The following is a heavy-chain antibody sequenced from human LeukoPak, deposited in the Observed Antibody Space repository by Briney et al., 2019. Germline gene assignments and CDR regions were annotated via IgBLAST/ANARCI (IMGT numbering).Heavy chain of an antibody. D-gene: IGHD6-19*01. Sequence: GASVKVSCKASGYTFTGYYMHWVRQAPGQGLEWMGWINPNSGGTNYAQKFQGRVTMTRDTSISTAYMELSRLRSDDMAVYYCARDLRYSSGWYGVPTYYYYMDVWGKGTTVTISS. CDR3: ARDLRYSSGWYGVPTYYYYMDV. CDR2: INPNSGGT. V-gene: IGHV1-2*02. CDR1: GYTFTGYY. J-gene: IGHJ6*03.